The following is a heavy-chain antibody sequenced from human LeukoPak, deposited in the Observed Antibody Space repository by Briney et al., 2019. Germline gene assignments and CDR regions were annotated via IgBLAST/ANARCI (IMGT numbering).Heavy chain of an antibody. J-gene: IGHJ4*02. CDR1: GGSISSGGYH. CDR2: IYYSGST. D-gene: IGHD3-16*02. V-gene: IGHV4-31*03. CDR3: ATYVWGSYRPFDY. Sequence: SETLSLTCTVSGGSISSGGYHWSWIPPHPGKGLEWIGYIYYSGSTYYNPSLKSRVTISVDTSKNQFSLKLSSVTAADTAVYYCATYVWGSYRPFDYWGQGTLVTVSS.